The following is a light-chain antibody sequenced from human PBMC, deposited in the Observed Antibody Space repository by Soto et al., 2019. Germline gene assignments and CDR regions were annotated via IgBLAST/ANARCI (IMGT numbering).Light chain of an antibody. V-gene: IGLV2-8*01. Sequence: QSALTQPPSASGSPGQSVTISWTGTSSEVGGYNYVSWYQQHPGKAPKLMIYEVSKRPSGVPDRFSGSKSGNTASLTVSGLQTEDEADYYCRSYAGSNNFVVFGGGTKLTVL. CDR1: SSEVGGYNY. J-gene: IGLJ2*01. CDR2: EVS. CDR3: RSYAGSNNFVV.